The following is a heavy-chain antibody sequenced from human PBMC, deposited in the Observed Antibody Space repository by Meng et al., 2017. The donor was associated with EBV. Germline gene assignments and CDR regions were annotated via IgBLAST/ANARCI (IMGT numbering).Heavy chain of an antibody. V-gene: IGHV3-73*02. CDR3: TRLDGSYIYY. D-gene: IGHD1-26*01. CDR2: IRSKANSYAT. Sequence: GGAGGGLSQHGCFMKFACAASGFTFSGSAKHWVRQAAGKGMEWVGHIRSKANSYATAYAASAKGRFTISRDDSKNTAYLQMNSLKTEDTAVYYCTRLDGSYIYYWGQGTLVTVAS. CDR1: GFTFSGSA. J-gene: IGHJ4*02.